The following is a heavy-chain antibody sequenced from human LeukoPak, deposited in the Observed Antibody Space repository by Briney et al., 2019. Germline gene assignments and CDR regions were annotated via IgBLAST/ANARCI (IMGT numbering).Heavy chain of an antibody. CDR3: AKDILYDILTGYLDY. CDR2: ISWNSGSI. Sequence: GGSLRLSCAASGFTFDDYAMHWVRQAPGKGLEWVSGISWNSGSIGYADSVKGRFTISRDNAKNSLYLQMNSLRAEDTALYYCAKDILYDILTGYLDYWGQGTLVTVSS. V-gene: IGHV3-9*01. CDR1: GFTFDDYA. D-gene: IGHD3-9*01. J-gene: IGHJ4*02.